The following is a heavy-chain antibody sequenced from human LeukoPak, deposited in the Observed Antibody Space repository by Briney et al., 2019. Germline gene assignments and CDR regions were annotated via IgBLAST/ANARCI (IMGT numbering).Heavy chain of an antibody. J-gene: IGHJ4*02. CDR1: VGTFSSYV. D-gene: IGHD5-18*01. CDR3: ARGIQLWLIDY. CDR2: IIPIFGTA. Sequence: ASVKVSCKASVGTFSSYVISWVGQAPGQGLEGMGGIIPIFGTANYAQKFQGRVTITADESTSTAYMELSILRSEDTAVYYCARGIQLWLIDYWGQGTLVTVSS. V-gene: IGHV1-69*13.